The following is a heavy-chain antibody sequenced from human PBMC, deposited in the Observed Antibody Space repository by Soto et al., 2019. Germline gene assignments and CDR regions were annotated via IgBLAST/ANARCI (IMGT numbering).Heavy chain of an antibody. D-gene: IGHD3-10*01. CDR2: ISSSTRII. V-gene: IGHV3-48*01. Sequence: EVQLVESGGGLVQPGGSLRLSCAASGFTFSTYSINWVRQAPGKGLEWVSYISSSTRIIYFADSVKGRFTISRDNAKNSRYLQMTSLRAEDTAVYYCARDLPIYGGAFDIWGQGTMVTVSS. J-gene: IGHJ3*02. CDR3: ARDLPIYGGAFDI. CDR1: GFTFSTYS.